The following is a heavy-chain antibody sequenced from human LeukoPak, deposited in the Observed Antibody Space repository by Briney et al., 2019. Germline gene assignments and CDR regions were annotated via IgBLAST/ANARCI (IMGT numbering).Heavy chain of an antibody. CDR3: ARALTIFIPDY. Sequence: GGSLRLSCAASGFTFITYSMNWVRQAPGKGLEWVSSIDSTSTYIFYADSLKGRVTISRDNAKNSLYLQMNSLRAEDTAVYYCARALTIFIPDYWGQGTLVTVSS. V-gene: IGHV3-21*01. J-gene: IGHJ4*02. CDR1: GFTFITYS. D-gene: IGHD3-9*01. CDR2: IDSTSTYI.